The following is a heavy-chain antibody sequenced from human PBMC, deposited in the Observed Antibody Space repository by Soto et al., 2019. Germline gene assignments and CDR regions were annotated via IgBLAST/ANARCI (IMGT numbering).Heavy chain of an antibody. CDR2: IYYSGST. CDR1: GGSISSYY. CDR3: ARGDPLLWFGEKVYYGMDV. J-gene: IGHJ6*02. V-gene: IGHV4-59*01. Sequence: QVQLQESGPGLVKPSETLSLTCTVSGGSISSYYWSWIRQPPGKELEWIGYIYYSGSTNYNPSLKSRVTISVDTSKNQFTLKLSSVTAADTAVYYCARGDPLLWFGEKVYYGMDVWGQGTTVTVSS. D-gene: IGHD3-10*01.